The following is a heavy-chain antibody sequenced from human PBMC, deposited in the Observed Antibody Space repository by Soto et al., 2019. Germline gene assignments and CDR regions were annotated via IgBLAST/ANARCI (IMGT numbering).Heavy chain of an antibody. CDR2: IYHSGNT. CDR1: GGSISSTNW. J-gene: IGHJ4*02. CDR3: ARIAAAGTRFDY. V-gene: IGHV4-4*02. D-gene: IGHD6-13*01. Sequence: QVQLQESGPGLVKPSGTLSHTCAVSGGSISSTNWWSWVRQPPGKGLEWIGEIYHSGNTNYNPSLKSRVTISVGKSKNQFSLKLSSVTAADTAVYFCARIAAAGTRFDYWGQGTLVTVSS.